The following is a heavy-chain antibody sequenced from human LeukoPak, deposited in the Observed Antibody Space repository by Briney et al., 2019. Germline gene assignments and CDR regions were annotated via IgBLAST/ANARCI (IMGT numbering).Heavy chain of an antibody. J-gene: IGHJ5*02. Sequence: SVKVSCKASGGTFSSYAISWVRQAPGQGLEWMGRIIPILGIANYAQKFQGRVTITADKSTSTAYMELSSLRSEDTAVYYCARDYIVVVPAARRFDPWGQGTLVTVSS. CDR1: GGTFSSYA. V-gene: IGHV1-69*04. CDR2: IIPILGIA. CDR3: ARDYIVVVPAARRFDP. D-gene: IGHD2-2*01.